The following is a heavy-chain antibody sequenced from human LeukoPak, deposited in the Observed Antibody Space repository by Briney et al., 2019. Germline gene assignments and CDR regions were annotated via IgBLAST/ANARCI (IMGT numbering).Heavy chain of an antibody. CDR3: ARDRRWSSGWLYDY. CDR1: GGSIGTYY. Sequence: SETLSLTCTVSGGSIGTYYWSWIRQPPGKGLEWLGSIYYSGSTNYNPSLKSRVTISVDTSENEFSLKLTSVTAADTAVYYCARDRRWSSGWLYDYWGQGTLVTVSS. CDR2: IYYSGST. J-gene: IGHJ4*02. V-gene: IGHV4-59*12. D-gene: IGHD6-19*01.